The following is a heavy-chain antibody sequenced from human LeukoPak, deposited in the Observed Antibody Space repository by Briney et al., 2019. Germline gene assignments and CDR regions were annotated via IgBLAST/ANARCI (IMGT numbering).Heavy chain of an antibody. CDR3: ARDEVSIYYDSSGYIDY. CDR1: GYTFTSYA. V-gene: IGHV7-4-1*02. D-gene: IGHD3-22*01. J-gene: IGHJ4*02. Sequence: GASVKVSCKASGYTFTSYAMNWVRQAPGQGLEWMGWINTNTGNPTYAQGFTGRFVFSLDTSVSTAYLQISSLKAEDTAVYYCARDEVSIYYDSSGYIDYWGQGTLVTVSS. CDR2: INTNTGNP.